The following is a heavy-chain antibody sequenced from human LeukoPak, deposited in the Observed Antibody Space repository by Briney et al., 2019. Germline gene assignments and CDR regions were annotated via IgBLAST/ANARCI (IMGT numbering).Heavy chain of an antibody. D-gene: IGHD2-2*01. J-gene: IGHJ4*02. CDR1: GYTFTSYG. CDR2: INAYNGNT. CDR3: ARDMCSSTSCSLRPAN. Sequence: GASVKVSCKASGYTFTSYGISWVRQAPGQGLEWMGWINAYNGNTNYAQKFQGRVTMTTDTSTSTAYMELRSLRSDDTAVYYCARDMCSSTSCSLRPANWGQGTLVTVSS. V-gene: IGHV1-18*01.